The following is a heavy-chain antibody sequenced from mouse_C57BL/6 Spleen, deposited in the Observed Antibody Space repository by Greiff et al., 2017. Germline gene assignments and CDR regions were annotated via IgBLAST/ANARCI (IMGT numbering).Heavy chain of an antibody. V-gene: IGHV1-69*01. CDR3: ARRYYGSSPYAMDY. CDR2: IDPSDSYT. CDR1: GYTFTSYW. D-gene: IGHD1-1*01. Sequence: LQQPGAELVMPGASVKLSCKASGYTFTSYWMHWVKQRPGQGLEWIGEIDPSDSYTNYHQKFKGKSTLTVDKSSSTAYMQLSSLTSEDSAVYYCARRYYGSSPYAMDYWGQGTSVTVSS. J-gene: IGHJ4*01.